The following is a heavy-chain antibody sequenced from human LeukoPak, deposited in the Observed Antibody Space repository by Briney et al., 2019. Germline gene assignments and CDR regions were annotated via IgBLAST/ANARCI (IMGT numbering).Heavy chain of an antibody. CDR2: ISYDGTSK. Sequence: GSLRLSCAASGFTFSSYGMHWVRQAPGKGLEWVAVISYDGTSKYYADSVKGRFTISRDNSKNTLYLQINSLRAEDTAVYYCARDWILAAQPINFFDYWGQGTLVTVSS. CDR3: ARDWILAAQPINFFDY. J-gene: IGHJ4*02. V-gene: IGHV3-30*03. CDR1: GFTFSSYG. D-gene: IGHD5-18*01.